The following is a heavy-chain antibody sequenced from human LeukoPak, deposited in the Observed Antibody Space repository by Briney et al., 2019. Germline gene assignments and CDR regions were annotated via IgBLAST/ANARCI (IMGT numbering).Heavy chain of an antibody. CDR1: GYTFTSYY. D-gene: IGHD3-22*01. V-gene: IGHV1-46*01. J-gene: IGHJ4*02. CDR2: INPSGGST. Sequence: ASVKVSCKASGYTFTSYYIHWVRQAPGQGLEWMGIINPSGGSTSYTQKLQDRVTLTRDTSTSTVYMELSSLRTEDTAIYYCTRGHGSGYQDYWGQGTLVTASS. CDR3: TRGHGSGYQDY.